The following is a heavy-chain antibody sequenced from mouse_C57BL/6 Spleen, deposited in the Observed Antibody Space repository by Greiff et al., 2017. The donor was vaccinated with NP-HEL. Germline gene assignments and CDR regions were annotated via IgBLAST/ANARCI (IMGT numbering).Heavy chain of an antibody. CDR2: IYPRSGNT. V-gene: IGHV1-81*01. CDR3: ARRGHYGSSFMDY. CDR1: GYTFTSYG. J-gene: IGHJ4*01. Sequence: QVQLQQSGAELARPGASVKLSCKASGYTFTSYGISWVKQRTGQGLEWIGEIYPRSGNTYYNEKFKGKATLTADKSSSTAYMELRSLTSEDSAVYFCARRGHYGSSFMDYWGQGTSVTVSS. D-gene: IGHD1-1*01.